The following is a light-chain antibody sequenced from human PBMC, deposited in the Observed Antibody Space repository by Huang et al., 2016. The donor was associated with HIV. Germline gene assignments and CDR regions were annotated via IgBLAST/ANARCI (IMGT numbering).Light chain of an antibody. CDR2: WAS. J-gene: IGKJ1*01. CDR3: QQYFSTPRT. CDR1: QSILHTSKNKNL. V-gene: IGKV4-1*01. Sequence: DIVMTQSPDSLTVSLGERATINCKSSQSILHTSKNKNLLSWFQQKPGQPPKLLMHWASTRESGVPDRFSGSGSGTGFTLTINGLQAEDVAVYYCQQYFSTPRTFGQGTRVEIK.